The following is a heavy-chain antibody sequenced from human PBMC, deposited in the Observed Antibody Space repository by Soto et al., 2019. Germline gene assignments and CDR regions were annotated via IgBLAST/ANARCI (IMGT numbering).Heavy chain of an antibody. CDR2: ISGSGGST. CDR1: GFTFSSYA. CDR3: AKCSPSYSSRWNAYYFDY. J-gene: IGHJ4*02. V-gene: IGHV3-23*01. D-gene: IGHD6-19*01. Sequence: EVQLLESGGGLVQPGGSLRLSCAAPGFTFSSYAMSWVRQAPGKGLEWVPTISGSGGSTYYADSVKGRFTTSRDSSKNTLYLQVNSLRAEDTAVYYCAKCSPSYSSRWNAYYFDYWGEGTLVTVCS.